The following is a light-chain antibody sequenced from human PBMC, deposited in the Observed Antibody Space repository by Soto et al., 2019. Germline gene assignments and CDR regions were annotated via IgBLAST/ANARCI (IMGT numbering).Light chain of an antibody. Sequence: SYELTQPPSVSVSPGQTASITCSGDKLGDKYACWYQQKPGQSPVLVIYQDTKRPSGIPERFSGSSSGNTATLTISGTQAMGEADYYCQAWDSSTVVFGGGTKVTVL. CDR1: KLGDKY. CDR3: QAWDSSTVV. CDR2: QDT. J-gene: IGLJ2*01. V-gene: IGLV3-1*01.